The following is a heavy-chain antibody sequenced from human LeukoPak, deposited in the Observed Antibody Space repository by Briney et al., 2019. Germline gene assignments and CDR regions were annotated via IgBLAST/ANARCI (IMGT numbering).Heavy chain of an antibody. CDR3: ARGTTVVTPVDY. Sequence: SVKVSCKASVGTFGSYTISWVRQAPGQGREWMGRIIPILVIANYAQKFQGRGQITEDKCTSTDYMEMSRLRAEDTAVYYCARGTTVVTPVDYWGQGTLVTVSS. D-gene: IGHD4-23*01. V-gene: IGHV1-69*02. CDR2: IIPILVIA. CDR1: VGTFGSYT. J-gene: IGHJ4*02.